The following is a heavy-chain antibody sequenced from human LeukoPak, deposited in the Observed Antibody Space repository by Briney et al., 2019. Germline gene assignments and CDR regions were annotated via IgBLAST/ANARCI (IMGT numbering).Heavy chain of an antibody. D-gene: IGHD3-22*01. V-gene: IGHV4-30-4*08. CDR2: IYYSGST. J-gene: IGHJ4*02. CDR3: ATTQRRYYDSSGYSIL. CDR1: GGSISSGDYY. Sequence: SQTLSLTCTVSGGSISSGDYYWSWIRQPPGKGLEWIGYIYYSGSTYYNPSLKSRVTISVDTSKNQFSLKLSSVTAADTAVYYCATTQRRYYDSSGYSILWGQGTLVTVSS.